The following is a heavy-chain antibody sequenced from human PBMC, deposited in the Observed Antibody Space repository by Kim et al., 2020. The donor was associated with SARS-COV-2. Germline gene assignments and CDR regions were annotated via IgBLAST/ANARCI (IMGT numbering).Heavy chain of an antibody. V-gene: IGHV4-31*03. J-gene: IGHJ5*01. CDR3: ARKNGSTMMVVVTGWLGT. CDR2: IYYSGST. D-gene: IGHD3-22*01. CDR1: GGSISSGGYY. Sequence: SETLSLTCTVSGGSISSGGYYWSWIRQHPGKGLEWIGYIYYSGSTYYNPSLKSRVTISVDTSKNQFSLKLSSVTAADAAVYYCARKNGSTMMVVVTGWLGTWGQGTLVTVCS.